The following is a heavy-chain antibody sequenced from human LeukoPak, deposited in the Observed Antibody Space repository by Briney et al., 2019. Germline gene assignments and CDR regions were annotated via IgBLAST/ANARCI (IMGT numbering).Heavy chain of an antibody. Sequence: SETLSLTCTVSGGSISSSSYYWGWIRQPPGKGLEWIGSIYYSGSTYYNPSLKSRITISVDTSKNQFSLKLSSVTAADTAVYYCARDSGGYSSSWYAYYYYYMDVWGKGTTVTVSS. CDR2: IYYSGST. CDR3: ARDSGGYSSSWYAYYYYYMDV. V-gene: IGHV4-39*07. D-gene: IGHD6-13*01. J-gene: IGHJ6*03. CDR1: GGSISSSSYY.